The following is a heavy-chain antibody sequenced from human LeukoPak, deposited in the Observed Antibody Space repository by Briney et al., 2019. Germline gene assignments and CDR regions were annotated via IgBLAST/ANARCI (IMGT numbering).Heavy chain of an antibody. Sequence: PGGSLRLSCAASGFTFSSYWMTWVRQAPGKGLEWVANIKQDGSDKYYVDSVKGRFTISRDNAKNSLYLQMSSLRADDTALYCCARQYSSSWYALGYLDYWGQRTLVTVSS. V-gene: IGHV3-7*01. CDR2: IKQDGSDK. CDR1: GFTFSSYW. D-gene: IGHD6-13*01. J-gene: IGHJ4*02. CDR3: ARQYSSSWYALGYLDY.